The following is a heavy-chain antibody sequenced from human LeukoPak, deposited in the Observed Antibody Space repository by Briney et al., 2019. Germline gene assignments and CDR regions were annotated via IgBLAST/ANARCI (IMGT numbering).Heavy chain of an antibody. D-gene: IGHD1-26*01. V-gene: IGHV4-39*01. CDR3: AKSGGYGLIDY. CDR2: IYYSGST. CDR1: GASISGTAYY. J-gene: IGHJ4*02. Sequence: SETLSLTCTVSGASISGTAYYWGWVRQPPRKGLEWIGNIYYSGSTYYNASLQSRVTISIDTSKNQFSLRLSSVTAADTAMYFCAKSGGYGLIDYWGQGTPVTVSS.